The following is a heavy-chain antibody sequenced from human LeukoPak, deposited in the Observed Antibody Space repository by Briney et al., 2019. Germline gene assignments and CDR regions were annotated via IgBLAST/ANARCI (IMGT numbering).Heavy chain of an antibody. CDR3: ARGSAGYSYGTVYYYYYMDV. CDR1: GFTFSSYS. Sequence: GGSLRLSCAESGFTFSSYSMNWVRHAPGKGREWVSSISSIGSYIYYADSVKGRFTISRDNAKNSLYLQMNSLRAEDTAVCYCARGSAGYSYGTVYYYYYMDVWGKGTTVTVSS. D-gene: IGHD5-18*01. V-gene: IGHV3-21*01. J-gene: IGHJ6*03. CDR2: ISSIGSYI.